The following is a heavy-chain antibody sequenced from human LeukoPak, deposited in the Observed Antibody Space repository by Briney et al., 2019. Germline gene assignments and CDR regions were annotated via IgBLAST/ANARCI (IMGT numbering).Heavy chain of an antibody. CDR2: ISSSSSYI. Sequence: GGSLRLSCAASGFTFSSYSMNWVRQAPGKGLEWVSSISSSSSYIYYADSVKGRFTISRDNAKNSLYLQMNSLRAEDTAVYYCARVFGGLARATIDHWGQGTLVTVSS. D-gene: IGHD1-26*01. V-gene: IGHV3-21*01. CDR3: ARVFGGLARATIDH. J-gene: IGHJ4*02. CDR1: GFTFSSYS.